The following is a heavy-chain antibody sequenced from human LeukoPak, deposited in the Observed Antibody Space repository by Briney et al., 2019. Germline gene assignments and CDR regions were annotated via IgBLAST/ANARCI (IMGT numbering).Heavy chain of an antibody. CDR3: ARFVGWTEAMVTLKSVYYMDV. D-gene: IGHD5-18*01. CDR1: GFTLSSSE. CDR2: ISRSGSTI. J-gene: IGHJ6*03. Sequence: PGESLRLSCAASGFTLSSSEMNWVRQAPGKGLEWVSYISRSGSTIFYADSVKGRFTISRDNAKNSVSLQMNSLRAEDTAVYYCARFVGWTEAMVTLKSVYYMDVWGKGTTVTISS. V-gene: IGHV3-48*03.